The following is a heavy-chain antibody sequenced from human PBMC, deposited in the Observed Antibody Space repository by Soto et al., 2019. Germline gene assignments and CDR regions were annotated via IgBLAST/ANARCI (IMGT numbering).Heavy chain of an antibody. CDR1: GGTFSSYT. Sequence: AASVKVSCKASGGTFSSYTISWVRQAPGQGLEWMGWISANNGITNYAQKLQGRVTMTTDTSTSTAYMELRSLRSDDTAVYYCARGRVDHTSYDAFDIWGQGTMVTVSS. J-gene: IGHJ3*02. D-gene: IGHD2-2*01. CDR3: ARGRVDHTSYDAFDI. CDR2: ISANNGIT. V-gene: IGHV1-18*01.